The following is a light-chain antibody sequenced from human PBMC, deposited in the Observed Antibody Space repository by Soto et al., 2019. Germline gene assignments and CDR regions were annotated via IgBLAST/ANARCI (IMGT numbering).Light chain of an antibody. J-gene: IGKJ4*01. CDR1: QSVSSK. V-gene: IGKV3-15*01. CDR3: QQYDNWPLT. Sequence: EIVMTQSPATLSVSPGERATLSCRASQSVSSKLAWYQQKPGQAPRLLFYGASTRATGVPGRFSGSGSGTESTLTISSLQSEDFAVYYCQQYDNWPLTFGGGTKVEIK. CDR2: GAS.